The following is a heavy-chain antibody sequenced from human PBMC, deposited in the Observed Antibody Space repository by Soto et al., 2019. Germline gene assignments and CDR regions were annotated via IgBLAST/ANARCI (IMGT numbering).Heavy chain of an antibody. Sequence: SETLSLTCAVSGGSISSGGYSWSWIRQPPGKGLEWIGYIYHSGSTYYNPSLKSRVTISVDRSKNQFSLKLSSVTAADTAVYYCARGAVGINCSSTSCSRKYNWFDPWGQGTLVTVSS. D-gene: IGHD2-2*01. V-gene: IGHV4-30-2*01. CDR2: IYHSGST. J-gene: IGHJ5*02. CDR3: ARGAVGINCSSTSCSRKYNWFDP. CDR1: GGSISSGGYS.